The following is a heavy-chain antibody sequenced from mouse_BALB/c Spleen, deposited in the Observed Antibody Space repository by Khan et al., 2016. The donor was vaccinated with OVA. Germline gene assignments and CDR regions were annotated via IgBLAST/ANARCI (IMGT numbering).Heavy chain of an antibody. CDR3: ARIYGGDFYY. Sequence: EVQLQESGPGLVKPSQSLSLTCTVTGYSITSDYAWNWIRQFPGNKLEWMGHISYSGNTKYNPSLKSRISITRDTSKNQFFLQLNSVTTEDTATYYCARIYGGDFYYWGQGTTHTGSS. CDR1: GYSITSDYA. CDR2: ISYSGNT. D-gene: IGHD1-1*01. J-gene: IGHJ2*01. V-gene: IGHV3-2*02.